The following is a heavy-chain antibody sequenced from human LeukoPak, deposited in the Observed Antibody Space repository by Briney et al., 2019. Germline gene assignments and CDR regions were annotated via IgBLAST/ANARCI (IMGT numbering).Heavy chain of an antibody. Sequence: SETLSLTCTVSGGSISSYYWSWIRQPPGKGLEWIGYIYYSGSTNYNPSLKSRATISVDTSKNQFSLKLSSVTAADTAVYYCARSKWLRLGYFDYWGQGTLVTVSS. V-gene: IGHV4-59*01. D-gene: IGHD5-12*01. CDR1: GGSISSYY. J-gene: IGHJ4*02. CDR2: IYYSGST. CDR3: ARSKWLRLGYFDY.